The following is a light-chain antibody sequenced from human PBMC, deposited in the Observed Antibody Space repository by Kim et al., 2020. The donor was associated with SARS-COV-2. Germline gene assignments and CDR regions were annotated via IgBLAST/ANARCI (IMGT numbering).Light chain of an antibody. Sequence: QSVVTQPPSVSEAPRQRVTISCSGTTSNIGKNAVNWYQQLPRKAPKLLIYSNDVLPSGVSDRFSGSKSGTSASLAISGLQSEDEADYYCAVWDDSLNAWVFGGGTQLTVL. J-gene: IGLJ3*02. CDR3: AVWDDSLNAWV. CDR1: TSNIGKNA. CDR2: SND. V-gene: IGLV1-36*01.